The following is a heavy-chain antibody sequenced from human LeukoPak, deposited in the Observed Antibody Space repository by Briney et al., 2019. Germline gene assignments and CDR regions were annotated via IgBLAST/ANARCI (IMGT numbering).Heavy chain of an antibody. CDR3: VRDFRSADY. Sequence: PGGSLRLSCTASGFTLNNYCMHWVRQTPGKGLIWVSRICPGGTITNYADSVKGRFTISRDDAKNMMFLQMNSLRADDTAVYYCVRDFRSADYWGQGILVTVSS. CDR2: ICPGGTIT. V-gene: IGHV3-74*01. J-gene: IGHJ4*02. CDR1: GFTLNNYC.